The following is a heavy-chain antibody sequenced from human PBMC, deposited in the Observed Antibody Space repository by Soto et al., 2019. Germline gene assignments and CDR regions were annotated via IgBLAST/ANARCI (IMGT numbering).Heavy chain of an antibody. CDR2: IIPIFGTA. CDR3: AKDSGYEYYGSGSYYNFEVTYFDY. J-gene: IGHJ4*02. Sequence: SVKVSCKASGGTFSSYAISWVRQAPGQGLEWMGGIIPIFGTANYADSVKGRFTISRDNSKNTLYLQMNSLRAEDTAVYYCAKDSGYEYYGSGSYYNFEVTYFDYWGQGTLVTVSS. V-gene: IGHV1-69*05. CDR1: GGTFSSYA. D-gene: IGHD3-10*01.